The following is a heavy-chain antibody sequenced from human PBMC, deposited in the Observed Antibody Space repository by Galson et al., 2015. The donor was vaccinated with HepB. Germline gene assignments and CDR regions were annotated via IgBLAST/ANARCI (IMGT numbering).Heavy chain of an antibody. CDR2: INTNTGDP. CDR3: ARYYSGWRFDY. CDR1: GYTFISNG. D-gene: IGHD3-10*01. J-gene: IGHJ4*02. Sequence: SVKVSCKASGYTFISNGLNWVRQAPGQGLEWMGWINTNTGDPTYAQGFTGRFVFSLDTSVSTAYLQISSLKAEDTAVYYCARYYSGWRFDYWGQGTLVTVSS. V-gene: IGHV7-4-1*02.